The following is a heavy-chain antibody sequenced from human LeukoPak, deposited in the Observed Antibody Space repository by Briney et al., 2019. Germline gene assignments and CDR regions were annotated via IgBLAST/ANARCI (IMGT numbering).Heavy chain of an antibody. CDR2: ISGSGGST. J-gene: IGHJ6*03. CDR1: GFTFSSYA. CDR3: AKGMRYCSSTSCYFTGYYYMDV. Sequence: GGSLRLSCAASGFTFSSYAVSWVRQAPGKGLEWVSAISGSGGSTYYADSVKGRFTISRDNSKNTLYLQMNSLRAEDTAVYYCAKGMRYCSSTSCYFTGYYYMDVWGKGTTVTVSS. D-gene: IGHD2-2*01. V-gene: IGHV3-23*01.